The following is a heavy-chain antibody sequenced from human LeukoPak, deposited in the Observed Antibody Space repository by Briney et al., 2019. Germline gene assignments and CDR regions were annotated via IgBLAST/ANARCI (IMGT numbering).Heavy chain of an antibody. Sequence: GGSLRLSCAASGFTFSSYWMHWVRQTPGKGLVWVSRINSDGSTTSDADSVKGRFTISRDNVKNTLYLQMNTLRAEDTAVYYCAKDKFGGVIDYFDYWGQGTLVTVSS. D-gene: IGHD3-16*02. CDR3: AKDKFGGVIDYFDY. CDR2: INSDGSTT. CDR1: GFTFSSYW. J-gene: IGHJ4*02. V-gene: IGHV3-74*01.